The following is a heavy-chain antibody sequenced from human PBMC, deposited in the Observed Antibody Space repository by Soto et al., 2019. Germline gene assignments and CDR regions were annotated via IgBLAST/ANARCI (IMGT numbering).Heavy chain of an antibody. CDR3: ARGVSVASRVYDY. Sequence: GGSLRLSCAASGFTFSSYSMNWVRQAPGKGLEWVSSITSSSTYIYYADSVKGRFTISRDNAKSSLFLQMNSLRAEDTAVYYCARGVSVASRVYDYWGQGTLGTVSA. CDR2: ITSSSTYI. D-gene: IGHD6-6*01. J-gene: IGHJ4*02. CDR1: GFTFSSYS. V-gene: IGHV3-21*01.